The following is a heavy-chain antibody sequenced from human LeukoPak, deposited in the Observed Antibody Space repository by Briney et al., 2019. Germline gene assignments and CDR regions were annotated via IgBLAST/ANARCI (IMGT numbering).Heavy chain of an antibody. D-gene: IGHD6-19*01. CDR2: IYYSGST. CDR1: GGSISSGDYY. V-gene: IGHV4-30-4*08. J-gene: IGHJ4*02. CDR3: ARVPPLIAVVGGYFDY. Sequence: SETLSLTCTVSGGSISSGDYYWRWIRQPPGKGLEWIGYIYYSGSTYYNPSLKSRVTISVDTSKNQFSLKLSSVTAADTAVYYCARVPPLIAVVGGYFDYWGQGTLVTVSS.